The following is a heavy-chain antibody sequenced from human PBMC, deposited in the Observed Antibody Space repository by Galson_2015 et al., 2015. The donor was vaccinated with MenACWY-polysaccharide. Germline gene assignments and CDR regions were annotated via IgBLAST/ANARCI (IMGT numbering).Heavy chain of an antibody. J-gene: IGHJ2*01. D-gene: IGHD6-13*01. CDR1: NYW. CDR2: IYAGDSDT. Sequence: NYWIAWVRQMPGQGLEYMGIIYAGDSDTRYSPSFQGQVTISVDKSISTAYLQWSGLRASDTAVYYCARRDSSTWFGWYFDLWGRGTLVTVSS. CDR3: ARRDSSTWFGWYFDL. V-gene: IGHV5-51*01.